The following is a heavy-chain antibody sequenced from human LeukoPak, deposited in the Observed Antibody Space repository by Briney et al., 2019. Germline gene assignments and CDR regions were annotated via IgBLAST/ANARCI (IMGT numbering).Heavy chain of an antibody. Sequence: GGSLRLSCAASGFTFSSYSMNWVRQAPGKGLEWVSSISSSSSYIYYADSVKGRLTISRDNAKNSLYLQMNSLRAEDTAVYYCARVLTYDILAGYYQTTYYFDYWGQGTLVTVSS. J-gene: IGHJ4*02. D-gene: IGHD3-9*01. CDR2: ISSSSSYI. V-gene: IGHV3-21*01. CDR3: ARVLTYDILAGYYQTTYYFDY. CDR1: GFTFSSYS.